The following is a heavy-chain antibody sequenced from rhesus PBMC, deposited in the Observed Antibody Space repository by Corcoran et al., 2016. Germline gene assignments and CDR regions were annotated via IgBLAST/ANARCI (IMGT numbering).Heavy chain of an antibody. Sequence: QVTLKESGPALVKPTQTLTLTCTFSGFSLTTSGMAVGWIRHPPGKALEWLALIYWDDDKRYSTSLKSRLTISKDTSKNQVVLTMTNMDPVDTATYYCARGKFPDYWGQGVLVTVSS. J-gene: IGHJ4*01. CDR3: ARGKFPDY. CDR1: GFSLTTSGMA. V-gene: IGHV2-174*01. CDR2: IYWDDDK.